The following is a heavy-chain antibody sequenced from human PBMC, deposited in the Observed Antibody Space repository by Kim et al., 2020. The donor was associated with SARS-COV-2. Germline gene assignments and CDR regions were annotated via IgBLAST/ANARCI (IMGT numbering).Heavy chain of an antibody. J-gene: IGHJ4*02. D-gene: IGHD2-2*02. Sequence: GGSLRLSCAASGFTFSSYAISWVRQAPGKGLEWVSAISGSGGSTYYADSVKGRFTISRDNSKNTLYLQMNSLRAEDTAVYYCAKCLYTLTAGSIDYWGQGTLVTVSS. CDR1: GFTFSSYA. CDR3: AKCLYTLTAGSIDY. CDR2: ISGSGGST. V-gene: IGHV3-23*01.